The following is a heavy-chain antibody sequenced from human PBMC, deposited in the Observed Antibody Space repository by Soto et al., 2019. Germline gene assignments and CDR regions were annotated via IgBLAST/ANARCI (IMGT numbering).Heavy chain of an antibody. J-gene: IGHJ6*02. D-gene: IGHD2-2*01. CDR3: AYCSSTSCYGNYYYYGMDV. V-gene: IGHV1-69*01. CDR2: IIPIFGTA. Sequence: QVQLVQSGAEVKKPGSSVKVSCKASGGTFSSYAISWVRQAPGQGLEWMGGIIPIFGTANYAQKFQGRVTITADESMSTAYMELSSLRSEDTAVYYCAYCSSTSCYGNYYYYGMDVWGQGTTVTVSS. CDR1: GGTFSSYA.